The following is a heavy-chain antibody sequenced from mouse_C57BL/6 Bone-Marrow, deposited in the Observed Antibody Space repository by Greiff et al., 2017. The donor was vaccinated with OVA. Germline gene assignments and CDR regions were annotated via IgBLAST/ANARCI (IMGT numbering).Heavy chain of an antibody. Sequence: VKQSCKASGYTFTSYWMHWVKQRPGRGLEWIGRIDPNSGGTKYNEKFKSKATLTVDKPSSTAYMQLSSLTSADSAVYYCARWDSNYPYFDVWGTGTTVTVSS. CDR3: ARWDSNYPYFDV. V-gene: IGHV1-72*01. D-gene: IGHD2-5*01. CDR2: IDPNSGGT. J-gene: IGHJ1*03. CDR1: GYTFTSYW.